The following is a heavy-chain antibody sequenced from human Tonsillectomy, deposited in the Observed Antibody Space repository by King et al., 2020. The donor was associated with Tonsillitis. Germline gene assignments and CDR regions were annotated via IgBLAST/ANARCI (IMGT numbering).Heavy chain of an antibody. V-gene: IGHV3-30*04. D-gene: IGHD6-6*01. CDR3: ARDAYTSSYRGFGGRIDY. CDR2: ILYDGRNK. J-gene: IGHJ4*02. CDR1: GFTFSSYA. Sequence: VQLVESGGGVVQPGRSLRLSCAASGFTFSSYAMHWVRQAPGKGLEWVAVILYDGRNKYYADSVKGRFTISRDNSKNTLYLQMNSLRVEDTAGYYCARDAYTSSYRGFGGRIDYWGQGTLVTVSS.